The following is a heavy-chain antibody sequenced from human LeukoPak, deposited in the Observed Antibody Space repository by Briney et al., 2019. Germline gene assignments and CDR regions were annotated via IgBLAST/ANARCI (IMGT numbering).Heavy chain of an antibody. CDR1: GFTFSSYE. D-gene: IGHD2-2*01. CDR2: ISSSGSTI. Sequence: GGSLRLSCAASGFTFSSYEMNWVRQAPGKGLEWVSYISSSGSTIYYADSVKGLFTISRDNAKNSLYLQMNSLRVEDTAVYYCARVGCFSSTSCYRGSDYWGQGTLVTVSS. V-gene: IGHV3-48*03. J-gene: IGHJ4*02. CDR3: ARVGCFSSTSCYRGSDY.